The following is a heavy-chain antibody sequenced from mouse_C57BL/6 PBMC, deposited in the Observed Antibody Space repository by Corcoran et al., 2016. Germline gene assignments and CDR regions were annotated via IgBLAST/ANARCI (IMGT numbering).Heavy chain of an antibody. Sequence: QIQLVQSGPELKKPGETVKISCKASGYTFTTYGMSWVKQAPGKGLKWMGWINTYSGVPTYADDFKGRFAFSLETSASTAYLQINNLKNEDTATYFCARTDGYWYFDVWGTGTTVTVSS. CDR3: ARTDGYWYFDV. CDR1: GYTFTTYG. J-gene: IGHJ1*03. CDR2: INTYSGVP. D-gene: IGHD2-3*01. V-gene: IGHV9-3*01.